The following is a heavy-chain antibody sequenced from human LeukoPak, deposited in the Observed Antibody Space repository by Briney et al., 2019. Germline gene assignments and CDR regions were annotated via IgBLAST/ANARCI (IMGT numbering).Heavy chain of an antibody. CDR1: GFTFSSYS. V-gene: IGHV3-21*04. CDR3: AKRGVVIRVILVGFHKEAYYFDS. Sequence: TGGSLRLSCAASGFTFSSYSMNWVRQAPGKGLEWVSSISSSSSYIYYADSVKGRFTISRDNPKNTLYLQMNSLRVEDTAVYFCAKRGVVIRVILVGFHKEAYYFDSWGQGALVTVSS. J-gene: IGHJ4*02. D-gene: IGHD3-22*01. CDR2: ISSSSSYI.